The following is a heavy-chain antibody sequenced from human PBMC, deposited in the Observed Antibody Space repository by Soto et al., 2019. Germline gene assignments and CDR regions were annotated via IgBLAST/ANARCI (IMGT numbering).Heavy chain of an antibody. CDR1: GGSTSSDNY. D-gene: IGHD3-16*01. Sequence: SETLSLTCTVSGGSTSSDNYWSWIRQPPGKGLEWIGHIYYSGDTDYNPSLKSRLAISIDTSKNQFSLKLSSVTAADTAVYFCAREGGESSDGLYYFDSWGQGSLVTVSS. V-gene: IGHV4-30-4*01. CDR2: IYYSGDT. CDR3: AREGGESSDGLYYFDS. J-gene: IGHJ4*02.